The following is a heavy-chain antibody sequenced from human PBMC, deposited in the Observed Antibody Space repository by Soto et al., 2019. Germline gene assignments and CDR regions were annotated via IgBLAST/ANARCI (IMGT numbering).Heavy chain of an antibody. D-gene: IGHD6-13*01. CDR2: ISSNSAYI. Sequence: GGSLRLSCAASGFTFSSYAMSWVRQAPGKGLEWVSAISSNSAYIYYTDALRGRFTISRDNAKNSLHLQMNSLRAEDTAVYYCTRDASRDSSARGWFDPWGPGTLVTVSS. V-gene: IGHV3-21*01. J-gene: IGHJ5*02. CDR1: GFTFSSYA. CDR3: TRDASRDSSARGWFDP.